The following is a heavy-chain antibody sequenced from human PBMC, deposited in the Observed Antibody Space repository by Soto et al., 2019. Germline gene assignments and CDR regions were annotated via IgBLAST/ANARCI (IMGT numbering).Heavy chain of an antibody. CDR3: AKDWGYCSGGSCYSVDY. D-gene: IGHD2-15*01. CDR1: GFTFSSYG. J-gene: IGHJ4*02. V-gene: IGHV3-30*18. Sequence: GGSLRLSCAASGFTFSSYGMHWVRQAPGKGLEWVAVISYDGSNKYYADSVKGRFTISRDNSKNTLYLQMNSLRAEDTAVYYCAKDWGYCSGGSCYSVDYWGQGTLVTVSS. CDR2: ISYDGSNK.